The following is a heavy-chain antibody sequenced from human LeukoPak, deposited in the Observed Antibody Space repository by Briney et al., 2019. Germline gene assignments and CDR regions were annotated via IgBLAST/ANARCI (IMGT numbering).Heavy chain of an antibody. CDR2: INPNSGGT. V-gene: IGHV1-2*04. CDR1: GYTFTGYY. J-gene: IGHJ4*02. Sequence: ASVKVSCKASGYTFTGYYMHWVRQAPGQGLEWMGWINPNSGGTNYAQKFQGWVTMTRDTSISTAYMELSRLRSDDTAVYYCARSGGGWFFLPEGYWGQGTLVTVSS. CDR3: ARSGGGWFFLPEGY. D-gene: IGHD2-15*01.